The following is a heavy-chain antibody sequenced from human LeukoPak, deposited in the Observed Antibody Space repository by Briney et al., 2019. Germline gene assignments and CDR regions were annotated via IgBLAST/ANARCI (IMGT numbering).Heavy chain of an antibody. V-gene: IGHV4-34*01. CDR2: INHSGST. CDR1: GGSFSGYY. Sequence: SETLSLTCAVYGGSFSGYYWSWIRQPPGKGLEWIGEINHSGSTNYNPSLKSRVTISVDTSKNQFSLKLSSVTAADTAVYYCAREGVADRPFDYWGQGTLVTVSS. CDR3: AREGVADRPFDY. J-gene: IGHJ4*02. D-gene: IGHD6-19*01.